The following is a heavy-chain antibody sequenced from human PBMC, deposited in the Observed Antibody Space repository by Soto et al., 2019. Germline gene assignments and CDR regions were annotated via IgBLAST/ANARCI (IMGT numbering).Heavy chain of an antibody. Sequence: EVQLFESGGGLVQPGGSLRLSCAASGFTFSSFALNWVRQAPGKGLEWVSIISFSAESTFYADSVKGRFTISRDNSNNMMYLQINSLRAEDTAVYYCAKKRGAMIYAISVYGMDVWGQGTTVTVSS. CDR2: ISFSAEST. D-gene: IGHD2-8*01. J-gene: IGHJ6*02. CDR1: GFTFSSFA. V-gene: IGHV3-23*01. CDR3: AKKRGAMIYAISVYGMDV.